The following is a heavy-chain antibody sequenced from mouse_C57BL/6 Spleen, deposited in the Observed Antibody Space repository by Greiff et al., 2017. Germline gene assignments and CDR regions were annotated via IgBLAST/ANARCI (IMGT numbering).Heavy chain of an antibody. Sequence: VQLQQSGPGLVQPSQSLSITCTVSGFSFTSYGVHWVRQSPGKGLEWLGVIWSGGNTDDNAAFISRLSISKDNSKSQVFLKMNSLQADDTAIYYCARKGYYGPMDYWGQGTSVTVSS. CDR3: ARKGYYGPMDY. J-gene: IGHJ4*01. V-gene: IGHV2-2*01. D-gene: IGHD1-1*01. CDR2: IWSGGNT. CDR1: GFSFTSYG.